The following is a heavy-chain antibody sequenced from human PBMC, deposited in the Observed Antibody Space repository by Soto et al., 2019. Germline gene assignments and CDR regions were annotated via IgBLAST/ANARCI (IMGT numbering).Heavy chain of an antibody. Sequence: QLQLQESGPGLVKPSETLSLTCTVSGGSITTTNYWWGWIRQPPGKGLEWIGSIYYSGSTHYNPSLKSRVTISVDTSKNQFSLKLTAVTAADTAVYYCARQVGLGYWYFDLWGRGTLVTVFS. CDR1: GGSITTTNYW. J-gene: IGHJ2*01. CDR3: ARQVGLGYWYFDL. D-gene: IGHD3-16*01. V-gene: IGHV4-39*01. CDR2: IYYSGST.